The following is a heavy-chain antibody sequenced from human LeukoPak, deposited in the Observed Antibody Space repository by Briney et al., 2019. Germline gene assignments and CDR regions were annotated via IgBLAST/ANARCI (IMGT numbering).Heavy chain of an antibody. Sequence: PSETLSLTCTVSGGSISSYYWSWIRQPPGKGLEWIGYIYYSGSTNYNPSLKSRVTISVDTSKNQFSLKLSSVTAADTAVYYCAGLYYDYVWGSYRFDYWGQGTLVTVSS. J-gene: IGHJ4*02. CDR1: GGSISSYY. CDR3: AGLYYDYVWGSYRFDY. V-gene: IGHV4-59*01. D-gene: IGHD3-16*02. CDR2: IYYSGST.